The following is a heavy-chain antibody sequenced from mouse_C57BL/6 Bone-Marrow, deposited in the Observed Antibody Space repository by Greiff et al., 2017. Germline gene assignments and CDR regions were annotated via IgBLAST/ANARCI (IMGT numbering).Heavy chain of an antibody. V-gene: IGHV1-15*01. CDR3: SIYYYGSHDY. J-gene: IGHJ2*01. CDR1: GYTFTDYE. CDR2: IDPETGGT. Sequence: VQLQQSGAELVRPGASVTLSCKASGYTFTDYEMHWVKQTPVHGLEWIGAIDPETGGTAYNQKFKGQAILTADKSSSTAYMELRSLTSEDSAVYYCSIYYYGSHDYWGQGTTLTVSS. D-gene: IGHD1-1*01.